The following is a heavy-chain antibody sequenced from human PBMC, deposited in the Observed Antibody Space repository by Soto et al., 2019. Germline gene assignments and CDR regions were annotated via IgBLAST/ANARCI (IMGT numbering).Heavy chain of an antibody. CDR3: ARGRGGIAARLGFLWSYFDY. J-gene: IGHJ4*02. Sequence: LSLTCTVSGGSISSGGYYWSWIRQHPGKGLEWIGYIYYSGSTYYNPSLKSRVTISVDTSKNQFSLKLSSVTAADTAVYYCARGRGGIAARLGFLWSYFDYWGQGTLVTVSS. CDR1: GGSISSGGYY. D-gene: IGHD6-6*01. V-gene: IGHV4-31*03. CDR2: IYYSGST.